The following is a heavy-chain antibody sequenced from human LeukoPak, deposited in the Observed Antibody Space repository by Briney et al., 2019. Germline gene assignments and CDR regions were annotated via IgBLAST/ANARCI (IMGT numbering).Heavy chain of an antibody. Sequence: PSETLSLTCTVSGGSISSDSYYWAWIRQPPGKGLEWIASIYYSGSTYYNPSLKSRVTISVDTSRNQFSLKLSSVTAADTAVYYCASLAVAGLSESYWGQGTLVIVSS. CDR3: ASLAVAGLSESY. CDR1: GGSISSDSYY. D-gene: IGHD6-19*01. V-gene: IGHV4-39*01. J-gene: IGHJ4*02. CDR2: IYYSGST.